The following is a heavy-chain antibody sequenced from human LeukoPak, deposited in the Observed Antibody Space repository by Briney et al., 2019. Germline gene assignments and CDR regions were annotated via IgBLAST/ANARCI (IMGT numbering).Heavy chain of an antibody. D-gene: IGHD5-18*01. CDR1: GFTFSDSS. V-gene: IGHV3-73*01. CDR3: LPSSKTPMVK. J-gene: IGHJ4*02. CDR2: IRNKANSYAT. Sequence: PGGSLRLSCAASGFTFSDSSMHWVRQASGKGLEWVGRIRNKANSYATAYAASVEGRSTISRDDSKNTAYLQMNSLKIEDTAVYYCLPSSKTPMVKWGQGTLVTVSS.